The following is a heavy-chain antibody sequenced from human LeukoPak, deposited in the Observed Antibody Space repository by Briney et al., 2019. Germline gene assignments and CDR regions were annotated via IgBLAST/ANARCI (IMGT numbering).Heavy chain of an antibody. CDR2: IYSGGST. CDR1: GFTVSSIY. D-gene: IGHD2-15*01. V-gene: IGHV3-66*01. J-gene: IGHJ4*02. Sequence: GRSLRLSCAASGFTVSSIYMSWVRQAPGKGLEWVSVIYSGGSTYYADSVKGRFTISRDSSKNTLYLQMNSLRAEDTAVYYCARESGRSPHDYWGQGTLVTVSS. CDR3: ARESGRSPHDY.